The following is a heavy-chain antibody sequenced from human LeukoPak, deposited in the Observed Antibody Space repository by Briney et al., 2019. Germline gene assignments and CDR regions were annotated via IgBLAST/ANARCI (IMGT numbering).Heavy chain of an antibody. J-gene: IGHJ6*03. Sequence: SETLSLTCSVSGYSISSGYYWGWIRQPPGKGLEWIGSMYYRGSTDYSPSLKSRVTVSVDTSKNQFSLKLSSVTAADTAVYYCAGSGSYYYYMDVWGKGTTVTVSS. CDR2: MYYRGST. CDR3: AGSGSYYYYMDV. V-gene: IGHV4-38-2*02. CDR1: GYSISSGYY. D-gene: IGHD3-10*01.